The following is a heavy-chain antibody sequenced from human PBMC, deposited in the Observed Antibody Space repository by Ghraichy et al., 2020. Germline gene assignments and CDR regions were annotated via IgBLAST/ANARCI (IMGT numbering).Heavy chain of an antibody. D-gene: IGHD3-22*01. CDR2: ISSSSSYI. Sequence: GGSLRLSCAASGFTFSSYSMNWVRQAPGKGLEWVSSISSSSSYIYYADSVKGRFTISRDNAKNSLYLQMNSLRAEDTAVYYCARDINRNYYDSSGTFDIWGQGTMVTVSS. CDR1: GFTFSSYS. CDR3: ARDINRNYYDSSGTFDI. J-gene: IGHJ3*02. V-gene: IGHV3-21*01.